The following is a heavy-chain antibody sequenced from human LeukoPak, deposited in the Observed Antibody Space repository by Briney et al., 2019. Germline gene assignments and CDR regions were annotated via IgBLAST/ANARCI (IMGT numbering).Heavy chain of an antibody. Sequence: SETLSLTCAVSGYSISSGYYWGWIRQPPGKGLEWIGSIYHSGSTYYNPSLKSRVTISVDTSKNQFSLKLSSVTAADTAVYYCAREYGGNSWFNYWGQGTLVTVSS. CDR1: GYSISSGYY. J-gene: IGHJ4*02. CDR3: AREYGGNSWFNY. D-gene: IGHD4-23*01. V-gene: IGHV4-38-2*01. CDR2: IYHSGST.